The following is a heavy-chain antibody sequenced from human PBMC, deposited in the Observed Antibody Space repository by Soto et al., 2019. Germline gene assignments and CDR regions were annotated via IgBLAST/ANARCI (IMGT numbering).Heavy chain of an antibody. Sequence: PSETLSLTCAVYEGSFSGYYWSWIRQPPGKGLEWIGEINHSGSTNYNPSLKSRVTISVDTSKNQFSLKLSSVTAADTAVYYCARDRWELTGGYYYYGMDVWGQGTTVTVSS. CDR2: INHSGST. V-gene: IGHV4-34*01. J-gene: IGHJ6*02. CDR1: EGSFSGYY. CDR3: ARDRWELTGGYYYYGMDV. D-gene: IGHD1-26*01.